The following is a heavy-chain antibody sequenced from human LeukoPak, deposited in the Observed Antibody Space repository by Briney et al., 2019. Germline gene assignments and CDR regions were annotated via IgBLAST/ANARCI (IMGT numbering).Heavy chain of an antibody. J-gene: IGHJ4*02. D-gene: IGHD3-10*01. V-gene: IGHV6-1*01. Sequence: SQTLSLTPAISGDSVSGSPAVWNWIRQPPSRGLEWLGRAYYRSKWYIDYAVSVKGRITITPDTSKNQFSLQLNSVTPEDTAVYYCARGAVRGGTNFDYWGQGTLVTVSS. CDR2: AYYRSKWYI. CDR1: GDSVSGSPAV. CDR3: ARGAVRGGTNFDY.